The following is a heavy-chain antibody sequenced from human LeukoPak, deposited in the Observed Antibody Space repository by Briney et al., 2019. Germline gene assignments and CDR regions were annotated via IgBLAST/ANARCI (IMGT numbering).Heavy chain of an antibody. CDR3: ATDFPPYSSSWYGY. Sequence: ASVKVSSKASGYTFTSYDINWVRQATGQGLEWMGWMNPNSGNTGYAQKFQGRVTMTEDTSTDTAYMELSSLRSEDTAVYYCATDFPPYSSSWYGYWGQGTLVTVSS. V-gene: IGHV1-8*01. D-gene: IGHD6-13*01. J-gene: IGHJ4*02. CDR1: GYTFTSYD. CDR2: MNPNSGNT.